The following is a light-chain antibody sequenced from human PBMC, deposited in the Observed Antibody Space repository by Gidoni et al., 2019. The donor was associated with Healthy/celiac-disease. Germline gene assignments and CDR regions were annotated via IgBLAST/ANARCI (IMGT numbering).Light chain of an antibody. J-gene: IGKJ1*01. CDR1: QSVLYSSNNKNY. CDR2: WAS. CDR3: QQYYSTPWT. Sequence: DIVMTQSPDSLAVSLGDSATINCKSSQSVLYSSNNKNYLAWYQQKPGQPPKLLIYWASTRESGVPDRFSGSGSGTEFTLTISSLQAEDVAVYYCQQYYSTPWTFGQGTKVEIK. V-gene: IGKV4-1*01.